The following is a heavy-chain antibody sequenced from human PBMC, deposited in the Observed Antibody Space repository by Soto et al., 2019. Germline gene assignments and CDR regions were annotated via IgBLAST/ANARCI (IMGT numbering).Heavy chain of an antibody. CDR1: GFTFSSYA. Sequence: PGGSLRLSCAASGFTFSSYAMSWVRQAPGKGLEWVSAISGSGGSTYYADSVKGRFTISRDNSKNTLYLQMNSLRAEDTAVYYCAKGLPGHSSGWYFNYYYYYGMDVWGQGTTVTVSS. J-gene: IGHJ6*02. CDR2: ISGSGGST. V-gene: IGHV3-23*01. CDR3: AKGLPGHSSGWYFNYYYYYGMDV. D-gene: IGHD6-19*01.